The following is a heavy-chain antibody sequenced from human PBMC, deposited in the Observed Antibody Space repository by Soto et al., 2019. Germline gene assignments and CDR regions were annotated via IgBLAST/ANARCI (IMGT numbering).Heavy chain of an antibody. V-gene: IGHV4-31*03. J-gene: IGHJ3*02. CDR1: GGSISSGGYY. D-gene: IGHD2-2*01. CDR2: IYYSGST. CDR3: ASGGRYCSSTSCYRVGAFDI. Sequence: PSETLSLTCTVSGGSISSGGYYWSWIRQHPGKGLEWIGYIYYSGSTYYNPSLKSRVTISVDTSKNQFSLKLSSVTAADTAVYYCASGGRYCSSTSCYRVGAFDIWGQGAMVPVSS.